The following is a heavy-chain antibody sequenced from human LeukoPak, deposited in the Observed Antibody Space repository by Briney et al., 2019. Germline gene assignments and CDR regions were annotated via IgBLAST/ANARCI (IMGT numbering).Heavy chain of an antibody. J-gene: IGHJ4*02. V-gene: IGHV3-72*01. D-gene: IGHD3-22*01. CDR2: TRSKANSYTT. CDR3: ARDYYDGSGYYQDY. Sequence: GGSLRLSCAVSGFSFSDHYMDWVRQAPGRGLEWVGRTRSKANSYTTEYAASVKGRFTISSDDSKNSLYLQMNSLKTEGTAVYYCARDYYDGSGYYQDYWGQGTLVTVSS. CDR1: GFSFSDHY.